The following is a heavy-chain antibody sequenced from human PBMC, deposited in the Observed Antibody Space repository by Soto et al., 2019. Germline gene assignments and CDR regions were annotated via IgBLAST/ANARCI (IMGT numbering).Heavy chain of an antibody. Sequence: PGESLKISCKGSGYSFTSYWIGWVRQMPGKGLEWMGIIYPGDSDTRYSPSFQCQVTISADKAISTAYLQWSSLKASHTAMYYCARLPLYCSSTSCWTENYYSYGMDVWGQGTTVTVSS. CDR3: ARLPLYCSSTSCWTENYYSYGMDV. J-gene: IGHJ6*02. CDR2: IYPGDSDT. D-gene: IGHD2-2*01. CDR1: GYSFTSYW. V-gene: IGHV5-51*01.